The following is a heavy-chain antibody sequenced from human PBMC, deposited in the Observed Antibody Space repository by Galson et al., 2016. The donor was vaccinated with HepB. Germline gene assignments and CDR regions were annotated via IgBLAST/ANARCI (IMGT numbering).Heavy chain of an antibody. D-gene: IGHD6-19*01. CDR2: INPRDSIT. CDR1: GYSFAAYD. V-gene: IGHV5-51*01. CDR3: VRHHSGWNPLELDF. J-gene: IGHJ4*02. Sequence: QSGAEVKKPGESLKISCQTAGYSFAAYDIGWVRLTPGKGLEWMGVINPRDSITKYGPSFQGQVSISVDTSINTAYLHWSSLKPSDTAIYFCVRHHSGWNPLELDFWGQGTLVTVSS.